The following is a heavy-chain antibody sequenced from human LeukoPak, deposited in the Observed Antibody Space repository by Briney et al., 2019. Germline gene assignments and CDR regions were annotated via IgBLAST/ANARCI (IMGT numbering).Heavy chain of an antibody. Sequence: GGSLRLSCAASGLTFSSYAMSWVRQAPGKGLEWVSAISGSSGHTYYADSWKGRFTISRDNSKNTLYLQMNSLRAEDKAVYYCAKVGFSEMGWLLYSDHWGQGTLVSVS. CDR2: ISGSSGHT. V-gene: IGHV3-23*01. CDR3: AKVGFSEMGWLLYSDH. CDR1: GLTFSSYA. D-gene: IGHD3-3*01. J-gene: IGHJ4*02.